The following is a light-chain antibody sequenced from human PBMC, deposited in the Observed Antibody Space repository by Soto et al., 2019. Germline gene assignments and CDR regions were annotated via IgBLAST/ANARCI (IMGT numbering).Light chain of an antibody. J-gene: IGKJ1*01. Sequence: EIVMTQSPATLSVSPGERATLSCRASQSVSSNLAWYQLTPDQHPRLLISVASTWSTGIPARFSGSGSGTEFTVFTRSLQTEDFANFLCQQYNKCHPYRTFGQGTKVEIK. CDR1: QSVSSN. CDR2: VAS. CDR3: QQYNKCHPYRT. V-gene: IGKV3-15*01.